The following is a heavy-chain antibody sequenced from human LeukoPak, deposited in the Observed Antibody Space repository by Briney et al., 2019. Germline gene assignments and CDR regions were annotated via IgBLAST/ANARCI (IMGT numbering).Heavy chain of an antibody. D-gene: IGHD6-6*01. J-gene: IGHJ6*02. Sequence: SVKVSCKASGFTFTSSAVQWVRQARGQRLEWIGWIVVGSGNTNYAQKFQETVTITRDMSTSTAYMELSSLRSEDTAVYYCAAEGLSGSSSERYYYYYGMDVWGQGTTVTVSS. CDR3: AAEGLSGSSSERYYYYYGMDV. CDR2: IVVGSGNT. CDR1: GFTFTSSA. V-gene: IGHV1-58*01.